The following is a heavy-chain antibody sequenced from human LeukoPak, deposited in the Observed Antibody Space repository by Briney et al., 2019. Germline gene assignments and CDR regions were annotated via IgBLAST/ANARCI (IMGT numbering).Heavy chain of an antibody. CDR1: GFTFSSYG. CDR3: ARNGGNWVSYFDY. J-gene: IGHJ4*02. V-gene: IGHV3-23*01. Sequence: GGSLRLSCAASGFTFSSYGMSWVRQAPGKGLEWVSAISGSGESTYSAGSVKGRFTISRDNSKNTMSLQMNSLRADDTAVYYCARNGGNWVSYFDYWGQGALVTVSS. CDR2: ISGSGEST. D-gene: IGHD4-23*01.